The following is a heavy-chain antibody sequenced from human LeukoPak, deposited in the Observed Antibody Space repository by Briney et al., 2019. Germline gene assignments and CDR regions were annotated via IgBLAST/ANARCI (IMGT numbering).Heavy chain of an antibody. J-gene: IGHJ4*02. Sequence: SETLSLTCAVYGGSFSGYYWSWIRQPPGKGLEWIGEINHSGSTNYIPSLASRVTLSVDTSKNQFSLNLNSVTAADTAVYYCARCNYYGSGSYYRNWGQGTLVTVSS. D-gene: IGHD3-10*01. CDR1: GGSFSGYY. V-gene: IGHV4-34*01. CDR2: INHSGST. CDR3: ARCNYYGSGSYYRN.